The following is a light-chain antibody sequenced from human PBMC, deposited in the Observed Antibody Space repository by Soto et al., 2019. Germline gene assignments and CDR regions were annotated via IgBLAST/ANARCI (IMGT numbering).Light chain of an antibody. CDR1: QGISSY. J-gene: IGKJ4*01. CDR3: KQLNSYPLT. Sequence: IHPPHSPSFLPPSPPPTATITCRASQGISSYLAWYQQKPGKAHKLLIYAAYTLQSGVQSRFSGSGSGTEFTLTIRSLQPEDFATYYCKQLNSYPLTFGGGTKVDTK. V-gene: IGKV1-9*01. CDR2: AAY.